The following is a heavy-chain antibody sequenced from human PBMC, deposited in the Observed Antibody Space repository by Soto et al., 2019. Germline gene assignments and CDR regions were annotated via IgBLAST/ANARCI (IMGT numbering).Heavy chain of an antibody. V-gene: IGHV1-18*01. CDR2: ISAYNGNT. J-gene: IGHJ6*02. Sequence: ASGKVSYEASCYTFTSYGISWVRQAPGQGLERMGWISAYNGNTNYAQKLQGRVTMTTDTSTSTAYMELRSLRSDDTAVYYCARDSITIFGVVITGYYYYGMDVWGQGTTVTVSS. CDR3: ARDSITIFGVVITGYYYYGMDV. CDR1: CYTFTSYG. D-gene: IGHD3-3*01.